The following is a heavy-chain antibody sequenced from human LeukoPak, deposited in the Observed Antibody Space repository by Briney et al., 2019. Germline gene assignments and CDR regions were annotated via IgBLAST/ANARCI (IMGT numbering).Heavy chain of an antibody. CDR2: INPSGGST. CDR1: GGTFSSYA. J-gene: IGHJ4*02. D-gene: IGHD2/OR15-2a*01. CDR3: ARTFPGSGANFYFDY. V-gene: IGHV1-46*01. Sequence: ASVKVSCKASGGTFSSYAISWVRQAPGQGLEWMGIINPSGGSTSYAQKFQGRVTMTRDTSTSTVYMELSSLRSEDTAVYYCARTFPGSGANFYFDYWGQGTLVTVSS.